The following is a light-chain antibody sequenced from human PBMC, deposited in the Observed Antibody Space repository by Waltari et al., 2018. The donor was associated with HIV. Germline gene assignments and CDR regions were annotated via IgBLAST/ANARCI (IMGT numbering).Light chain of an antibody. V-gene: IGKV4-1*01. CDR2: WAS. J-gene: IGKJ2*01. CDR1: QSVLYSSNNKNY. CDR3: LQYYSSLYT. Sequence: DLVMTQSPDFLAVSLGERATIYCKYSQSVLYSSNNKNYLAWYQQKAGQSPRLLINWASTREYGVPERFSGSGSGTNFTLTISSLQAEDVALYYCLQYYSSLYTFGQGTKLEIK.